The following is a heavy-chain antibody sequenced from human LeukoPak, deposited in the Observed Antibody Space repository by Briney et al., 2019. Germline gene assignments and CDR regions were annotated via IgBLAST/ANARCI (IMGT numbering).Heavy chain of an antibody. Sequence: GGSLRLSCAASGFTFSSYAMHWVRQAPGKGLEWVAVISYDGSNKYYADSVKGRFTISRDNSKNTLYLQMNSLRAEDTAVYYCARGTAVLPWFGAQSGLDPWGQGTLVTVSS. V-gene: IGHV3-30*04. D-gene: IGHD3-10*01. CDR1: GFTFSSYA. CDR3: ARGTAVLPWFGAQSGLDP. CDR2: ISYDGSNK. J-gene: IGHJ5*02.